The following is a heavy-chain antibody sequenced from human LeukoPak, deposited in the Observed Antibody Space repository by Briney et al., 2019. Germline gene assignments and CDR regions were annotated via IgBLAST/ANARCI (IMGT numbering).Heavy chain of an antibody. CDR1: GGSISSYY. D-gene: IGHD3-9*01. CDR3: ARRDFDWPSPRDAFDI. CDR2: IYYSGST. J-gene: IGHJ3*02. V-gene: IGHV4-59*08. Sequence: PSETLSLTCTVSGGSISSYYWSWIRQPPGKGLEWIGYIYYSGSTNYNPSLKSRVTISVDTSKNQFSLKLSSVTAADTAVYYCARRDFDWPSPRDAFDIWGQGTMVTVSS.